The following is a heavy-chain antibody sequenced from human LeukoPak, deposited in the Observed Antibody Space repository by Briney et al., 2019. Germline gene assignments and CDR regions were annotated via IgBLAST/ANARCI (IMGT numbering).Heavy chain of an antibody. J-gene: IGHJ4*02. CDR1: GFTFSSYA. CDR3: AKDIVVVPAAQRDYFDY. V-gene: IGHV3-23*01. Sequence: GGSLRLSCAASGFTFSSYAMSWVRQAPGKGLEWVSAISGSGGSTYYADSVKGRFTIPRDNSKNTLYLQMNSLRAEDTAVYYCAKDIVVVPAAQRDYFDYWGQGTLVTVSS. CDR2: ISGSGGST. D-gene: IGHD2-2*01.